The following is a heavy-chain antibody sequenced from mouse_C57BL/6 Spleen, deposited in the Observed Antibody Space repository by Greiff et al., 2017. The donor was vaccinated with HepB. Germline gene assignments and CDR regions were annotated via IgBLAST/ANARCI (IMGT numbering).Heavy chain of an antibody. D-gene: IGHD2-5*01. CDR3: ARYYSKGGYAMDY. CDR1: GFTFSDYY. Sequence: EVMLVESEGGLVQPGSSMKLSCTASGFTFSDYYMAWVRQVPEKGLEWVANINYDGSSTYYLDSLKSRFIISRDNAKNILYLQMSSLKSEDTATYYCARYYSKGGYAMDYWGQGASVTVSS. V-gene: IGHV5-16*01. CDR2: INYDGSST. J-gene: IGHJ4*01.